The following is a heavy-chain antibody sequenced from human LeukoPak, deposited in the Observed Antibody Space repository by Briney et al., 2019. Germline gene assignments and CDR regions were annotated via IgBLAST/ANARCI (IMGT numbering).Heavy chain of an antibody. CDR3: SRRMAVAATFDY. CDR1: GYTFTGYY. Sequence: ASVKVSFKTSGYTFTGYYIHWVRQAPGQGLEWMGWISPDNGDTNYAQKFQGRVTMTRDTSISTAYMELSRLKYDDTAAYYCSRRMAVAATFDYWGQGTLVTVSS. CDR2: ISPDNGDT. J-gene: IGHJ4*02. V-gene: IGHV1-2*02. D-gene: IGHD6-19*01.